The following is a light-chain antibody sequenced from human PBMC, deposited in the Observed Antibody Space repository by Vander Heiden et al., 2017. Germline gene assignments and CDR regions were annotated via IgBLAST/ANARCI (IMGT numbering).Light chain of an antibody. CDR1: QRVLSSSNNKNY. J-gene: IGKJ1*01. V-gene: IGKV4-1*01. CDR2: WAS. Sequence: DIVMTQSPDSLAVSLGERATINCKSSQRVLSSSNNKNYLTWFQQKPGQPPKLLIYWASTRESGVPDRFSGSGSGTDFTLTISSLQAEDVAVYYCQQYYNIPRTFGQGTKVEIK. CDR3: QQYYNIPRT.